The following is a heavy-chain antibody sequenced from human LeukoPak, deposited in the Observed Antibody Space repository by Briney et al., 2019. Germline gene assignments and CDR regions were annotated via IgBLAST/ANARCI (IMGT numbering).Heavy chain of an antibody. J-gene: IGHJ4*02. Sequence: PSETLSLTCTVSGGSISSYYWSWIRQPPGKGLEWIGYFYYSGSTNYNPSLKSRVTISIDTSKNHFSLNMRSVTAADMAVYYCARGGGTFDCWGQGTLVTVSS. CDR1: GGSISSYY. V-gene: IGHV4-59*01. D-gene: IGHD4-23*01. CDR2: FYYSGST. CDR3: ARGGGTFDC.